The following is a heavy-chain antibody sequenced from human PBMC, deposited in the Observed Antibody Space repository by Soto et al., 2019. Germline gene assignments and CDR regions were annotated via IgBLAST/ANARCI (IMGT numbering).Heavy chain of an antibody. V-gene: IGHV1-3*01. CDR1: GYTFTNYA. Sequence: QVQLVQSGAEVKEPGASVKVSCRASGYTFTNYAIHWVRQAPGQRLEWMGWLNPGNGNTKYPQKFQGRVTITRDTSASTAYMFLSSLRSEDTAVYYCARDQGIPYCGGDCYSYWYFDLWGRGTLVTVSS. CDR2: LNPGNGNT. D-gene: IGHD2-21*01. CDR3: ARDQGIPYCGGDCYSYWYFDL. J-gene: IGHJ2*01.